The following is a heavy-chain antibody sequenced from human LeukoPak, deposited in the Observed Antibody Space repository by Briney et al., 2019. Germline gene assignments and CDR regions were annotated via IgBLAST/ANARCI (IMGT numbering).Heavy chain of an antibody. V-gene: IGHV3-53*01. CDR2: IYSGGST. CDR3: ARAMGMGGYYYDY. J-gene: IGHJ4*02. D-gene: IGHD3-22*01. Sequence: PGGSLRLSCAASEFTFSSFGMNWVRQAPGKGLVWVSVIYSGGSTYYADSVKGRFTISRDNSKNTLYLQMNSLRAEDTAAYYCARAMGMGGYYYDYWGQGTLVTVSS. CDR1: EFTFSSFG.